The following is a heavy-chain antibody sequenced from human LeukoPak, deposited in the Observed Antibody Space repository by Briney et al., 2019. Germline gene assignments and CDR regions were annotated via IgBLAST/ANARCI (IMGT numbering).Heavy chain of an antibody. Sequence: GGSLRLSCAASGFTFSSYAMSWVRQAPGKGLEWVSAISGSGGSTYYADSVKGRFTISRDNSKNTLYLQMNSLSAEDTAVYYCASVPAAISWYFDLWGRGTLVTVSS. CDR3: ASVPAAISWYFDL. D-gene: IGHD2-2*01. J-gene: IGHJ2*01. CDR2: ISGSGGST. V-gene: IGHV3-23*01. CDR1: GFTFSSYA.